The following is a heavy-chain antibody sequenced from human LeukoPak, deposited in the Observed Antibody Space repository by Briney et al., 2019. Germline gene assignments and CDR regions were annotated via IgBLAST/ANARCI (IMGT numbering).Heavy chain of an antibody. D-gene: IGHD3-10*01. Sequence: PGRSLRLSCAASGFTFSSYAMHWVRQAPGKGPEWVAVISYDGSNKYYADSVKGRFTISRDNSKNTLYLQMNSLRAEDTAVYYCARDEGTSLNYWGQGTLVTVSS. V-gene: IGHV3-30-3*01. CDR3: ARDEGTSLNY. J-gene: IGHJ4*02. CDR1: GFTFSSYA. CDR2: ISYDGSNK.